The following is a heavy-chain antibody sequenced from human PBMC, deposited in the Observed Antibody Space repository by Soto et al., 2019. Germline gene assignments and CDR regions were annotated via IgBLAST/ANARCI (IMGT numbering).Heavy chain of an antibody. CDR1: GGSFSGYY. CDR2: INHSGST. J-gene: IGHJ3*02. D-gene: IGHD7-27*01. V-gene: IGHV4-34*01. Sequence: SETLSLTCAVYGGSFSGYYWSWIRQPPGKGLEWIGEINHSGSTNYNPSLKSRVTISVDTSKNQFSLKLSSGTAADTAVYYCARYTDGDDAFDIWGQGTMVTVSS. CDR3: ARYTDGDDAFDI.